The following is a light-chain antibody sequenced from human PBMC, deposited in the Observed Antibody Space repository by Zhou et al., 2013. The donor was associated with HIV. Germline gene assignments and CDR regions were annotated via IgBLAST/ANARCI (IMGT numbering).Light chain of an antibody. CDR3: QQYYSTPWT. CDR1: QSISNY. CDR2: AAS. V-gene: IGKV1-39*01. J-gene: IGKJ1*01. Sequence: DIQMTQSPSSLSASVGDRVTITCRASQSISNYLNWYQQKPGKAPKLLIYAASSLQSGVPSRFNGSGSGTDYTLTISSLQPEDFATYYCQQYYSTPWTFGQGTKVEIK.